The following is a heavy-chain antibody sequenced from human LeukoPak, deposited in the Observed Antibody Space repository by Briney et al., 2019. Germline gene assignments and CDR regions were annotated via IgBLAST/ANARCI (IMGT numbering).Heavy chain of an antibody. V-gene: IGHV4-38-2*02. CDR2: IYHSGST. CDR3: ARDSRAGITGVY. D-gene: IGHD3-3*01. Sequence: SETLSLPCTVSGYSISSGYYWGWIRQPPGKGLEWIGRIYHSGSTYYNPSLKSRVTTSVDTSKNQFSLKLSSVTAADTAVYYCARDSRAGITGVYWGQGTLVTVSS. J-gene: IGHJ4*02. CDR1: GYSISSGYY.